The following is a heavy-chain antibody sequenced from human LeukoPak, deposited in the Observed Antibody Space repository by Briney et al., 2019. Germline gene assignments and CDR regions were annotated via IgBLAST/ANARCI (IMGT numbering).Heavy chain of an antibody. Sequence: GGSLRLSCAASGFTFSNFWMGWVRQAPGKGLEWVASIKYDESEKHYVDSVKGRFTISGDNAKNSLYPQMNSLRGEDTAVYFCARVTTNGYFEYWGQGSLVTVSS. D-gene: IGHD1-1*01. CDR2: IKYDESEK. J-gene: IGHJ4*02. CDR1: GFTFSNFW. CDR3: ARVTTNGYFEY. V-gene: IGHV3-7*04.